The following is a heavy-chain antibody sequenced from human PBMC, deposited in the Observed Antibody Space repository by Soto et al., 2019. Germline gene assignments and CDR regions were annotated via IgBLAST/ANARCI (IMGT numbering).Heavy chain of an antibody. V-gene: IGHV2-5*01. Sequence: KESGPTLVKPTQTLTLTCTFSGFSLSTSGVGVGWIRQPPGKALEWLALIYWNDDKRYSPSLKSRLTITKDTSKNQVVLTMTNMDPVDTATYYCARTFWSGYYTAYWGQGTLVTVSS. CDR1: GFSLSTSGVG. CDR2: IYWNDDK. D-gene: IGHD3-3*01. CDR3: ARTFWSGYYTAY. J-gene: IGHJ4*02.